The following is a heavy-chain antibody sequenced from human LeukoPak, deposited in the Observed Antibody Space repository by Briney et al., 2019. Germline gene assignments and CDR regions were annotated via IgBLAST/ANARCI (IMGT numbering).Heavy chain of an antibody. J-gene: IGHJ6*02. D-gene: IGHD7-27*01. CDR1: GFTFSTYG. CDR2: IWYDGSNK. Sequence: PGRSLRLSCAASGFTFSTYGMHWVRQAPGKGLEWVAVIWYDGSNKYYGDSVKGRFTISRDNSKNTLYLQMNSLRAEDTAVYYCARDYTLGNVWGQGTTVTVSS. V-gene: IGHV3-33*01. CDR3: ARDYTLGNV.